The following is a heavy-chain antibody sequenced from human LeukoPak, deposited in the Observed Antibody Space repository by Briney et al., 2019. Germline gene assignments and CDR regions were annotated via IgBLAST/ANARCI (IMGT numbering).Heavy chain of an antibody. J-gene: IGHJ4*02. Sequence: SGGPLRLSCAASGFTFSSYWMSWVRQAPGKGLEWVAIIKQDGSEKYYVDSVKGRFTISRDNVKNSLYLQMNSLRAEDTAVYYCARGGIAADYWGQGTLVTVSS. CDR2: IKQDGSEK. CDR1: GFTFSSYW. CDR3: ARGGIAADY. V-gene: IGHV3-7*01. D-gene: IGHD6-13*01.